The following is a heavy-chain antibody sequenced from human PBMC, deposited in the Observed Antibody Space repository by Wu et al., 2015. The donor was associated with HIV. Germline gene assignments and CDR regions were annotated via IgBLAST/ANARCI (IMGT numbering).Heavy chain of an antibody. D-gene: IGHD3-22*01. CDR1: GYTFSSYF. V-gene: IGHV1-46*01. CDR3: ARAIRETVVVEAFEY. J-gene: IGHJ4*02. Sequence: QVRLVQSGTEVAKPGASVKISCQASGYTFSSYFMHWVRQAPGQGLEWMGIINPIGDTTTYAQKFQGRVTLTRDTSTRTGYMELRGLRYEDTATYYCARAIRETVVVEAFEYWGLGTLVTVSS. CDR2: INPIGDTT.